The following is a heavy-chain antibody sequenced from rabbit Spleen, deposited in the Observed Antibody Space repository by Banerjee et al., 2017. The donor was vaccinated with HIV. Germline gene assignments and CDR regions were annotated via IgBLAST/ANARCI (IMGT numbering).Heavy chain of an antibody. CDR2: IYTGSSGST. CDR1: GFSFSTTDY. D-gene: IGHD1-1*01. V-gene: IGHV1S40*01. Sequence: QSLEESGGDLVKPGASLTLTCTASGFSFSTTDYMCWVRQAPGKGLEWIACIYTGSSGSTYYASWAKGRFTISKTSSTTATLQMTTLTAADTATYFCARDLTDVIGWNFGWWGPGTLVTVS. J-gene: IGHJ4*01. CDR3: ARDLTDVIGWNFGW.